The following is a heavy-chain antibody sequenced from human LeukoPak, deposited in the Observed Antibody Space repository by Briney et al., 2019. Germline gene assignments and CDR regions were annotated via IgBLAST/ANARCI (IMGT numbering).Heavy chain of an antibody. Sequence: RASVKVSCTTSGYTFTTYGISWVRQAPGQGLEWMGWISAYNGNTNYAQKLQGRVTMTTDASTSTAYMELRSLRSDDTAVYYCARDRGNYDSSDPLDYWGQGTLVTVSS. CDR1: GYTFTTYG. D-gene: IGHD3-22*01. V-gene: IGHV1-18*01. J-gene: IGHJ4*02. CDR2: ISAYNGNT. CDR3: ARDRGNYDSSDPLDY.